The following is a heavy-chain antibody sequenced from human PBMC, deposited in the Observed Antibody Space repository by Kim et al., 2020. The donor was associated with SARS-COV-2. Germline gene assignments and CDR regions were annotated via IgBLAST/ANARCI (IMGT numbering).Heavy chain of an antibody. J-gene: IGHJ4*02. Sequence: GGSLRLSCAASGFTFSDYYMSWIRQAPGKGLEWVSYISSSGSTIYYADSVKGRFTISRDNAKNSLYLQMNSLRAEDTAVYYCARDSDDFWSGDYPGMAYWGQGTLVTVSS. V-gene: IGHV3-11*01. CDR2: ISSSGSTI. D-gene: IGHD3-3*01. CDR3: ARDSDDFWSGDYPGMAY. CDR1: GFTFSDYY.